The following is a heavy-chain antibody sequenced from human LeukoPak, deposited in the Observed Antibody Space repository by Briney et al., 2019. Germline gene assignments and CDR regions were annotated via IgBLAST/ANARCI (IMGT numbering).Heavy chain of an antibody. J-gene: IGHJ5*02. D-gene: IGHD3-16*02. Sequence: PGGSPRLSCTASAFTLGDYTMSSVRQAPGKGLEWVSSINSRVYHIDYADSVKGRYTSSRDNAKSSLYLQMNSLRAEDTAVYYCARSPSSFDPWGQGALVTVSS. CDR2: INSRVYHI. CDR1: AFTLGDYT. CDR3: ARSPSSFDP. V-gene: IGHV3-21*01.